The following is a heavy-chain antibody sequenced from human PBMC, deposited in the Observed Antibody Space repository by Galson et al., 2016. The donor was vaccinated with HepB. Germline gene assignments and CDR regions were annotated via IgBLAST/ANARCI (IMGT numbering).Heavy chain of an antibody. CDR3: ARGPYYYYSSGYYYYYNGMDV. D-gene: IGHD3-22*01. V-gene: IGHV4-34*01. Sequence: ETLSLTCAVYGGSFSDYYWSWIRQSPGKGLEWIGEINHSEITNYNPSLKSRVTISLDTSKNQFFLRLSSVTAADTAVYYCARGPYYYYSSGYYYYYNGMDVWGQGTTVTVSS. CDR1: GGSFSDYY. J-gene: IGHJ6*02. CDR2: INHSEIT.